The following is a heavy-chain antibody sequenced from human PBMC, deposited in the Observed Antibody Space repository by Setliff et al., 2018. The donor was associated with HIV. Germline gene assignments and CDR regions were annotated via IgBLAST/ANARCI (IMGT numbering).Heavy chain of an antibody. CDR3: ARGKWLVQNFYSYYMDV. D-gene: IGHD6-19*01. V-gene: IGHV4-59*01. CDR2: IFYSGST. Sequence: SETLSLTCTVSSGSISSYYWIWIRQPPGKGLEWIGHIFYSGSTNHNPSLKSRVTISVDTSKNQSSLKLSSVTAADTAVYYCARGKWLVQNFYSYYMDVWGKGTTVTVSS. J-gene: IGHJ6*03. CDR1: SGSISSYY.